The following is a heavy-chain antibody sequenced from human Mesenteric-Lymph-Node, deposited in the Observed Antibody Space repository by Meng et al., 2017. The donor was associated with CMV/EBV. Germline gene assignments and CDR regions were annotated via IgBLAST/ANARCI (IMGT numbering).Heavy chain of an antibody. Sequence: GESLKISCAASGITVSSNYMSWVRQAPGKGLEWVSFINIGSSTIHYADSVKGRFTISRDNAKNSLYLQMNSLRAEDTAVYYCTRDPGYPYYYGMDVWGQGTTVTVSS. CDR1: GITVSSNY. CDR3: TRDPGYPYYYGMDV. CDR2: INIGSSTI. J-gene: IGHJ6*02. D-gene: IGHD2-15*01. V-gene: IGHV3-48*04.